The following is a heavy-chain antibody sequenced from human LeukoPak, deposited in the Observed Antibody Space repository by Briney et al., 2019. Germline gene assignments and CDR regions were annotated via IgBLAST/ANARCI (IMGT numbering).Heavy chain of an antibody. CDR3: ASGYSSSWHYFDY. V-gene: IGHV4-4*07. CDR2: IYTSGST. J-gene: IGHJ4*02. CDR1: GGSISGYY. D-gene: IGHD6-13*01. Sequence: PSETLSLTCTVSGGSISGYYWSWIRQPAGKGLEWIGRIYTSGSTNYNPSLKSRVTMSVDTSKNQFSLKLSSVTAADTAVYYCASGYSSSWHYFDYWGQGTLVTVSS.